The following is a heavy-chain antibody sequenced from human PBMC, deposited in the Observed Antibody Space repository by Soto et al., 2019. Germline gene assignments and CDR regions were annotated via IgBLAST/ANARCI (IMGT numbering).Heavy chain of an antibody. CDR1: GFSLSTNGMC. J-gene: IGHJ4*02. CDR2: IDWDNDK. D-gene: IGHD5-18*01. CDR3: ARMASTGGQYSYGPFDY. Sequence: SGPTLRNPTQTLALTCSFWGFSLSTNGMCVGWIRQPPGKALEWLALIDWDNDKFYNTSLKTRLTISKDTSKNQVVLTMTNMDPVDTATYYCARMASTGGQYSYGPFDYWGQGTLVTVSS. V-gene: IGHV2-70*01.